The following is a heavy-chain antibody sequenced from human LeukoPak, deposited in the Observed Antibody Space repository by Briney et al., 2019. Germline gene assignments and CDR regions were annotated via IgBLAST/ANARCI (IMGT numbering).Heavy chain of an antibody. CDR1: GGTFSTHA. V-gene: IGHV1-2*06. D-gene: IGHD3/OR15-3a*01. CDR3: ASFGPDWLDYFDY. J-gene: IGHJ4*02. CDR2: INPNSGGT. Sequence: ASVKVSCKASGGTFSTHAISWVRQAPGQGLEWMGRINPNSGGTNYAQKFQGRVTMTRDTSISTAYMELSRLRSDDTAVYYCASFGPDWLDYFDYWGQGTLVTVSS.